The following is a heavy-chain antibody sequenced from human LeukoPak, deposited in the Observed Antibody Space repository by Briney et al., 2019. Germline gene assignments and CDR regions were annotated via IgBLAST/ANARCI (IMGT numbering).Heavy chain of an antibody. J-gene: IGHJ3*02. CDR1: GFTFSSYA. D-gene: IGHD3-9*01. Sequence: GGSLRLSCAASGFTFSSYAMSWVRQAPGKGLEWVSAISGSGGSTYYADSVKGRFTISRDNSKNTLYLQMNSLRAEDTAVYYCAKVLEYYDILTGYHDDAFGIWGQGTMVTVSS. V-gene: IGHV3-23*01. CDR3: AKVLEYYDILTGYHDDAFGI. CDR2: ISGSGGST.